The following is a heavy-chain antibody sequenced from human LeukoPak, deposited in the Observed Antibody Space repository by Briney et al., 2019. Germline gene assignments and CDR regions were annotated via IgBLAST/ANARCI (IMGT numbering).Heavy chain of an antibody. D-gene: IGHD2-15*01. CDR2: IYESGTT. J-gene: IGHJ4*02. CDR3: ARGAWATRLGS. CDR1: GESLNSYY. V-gene: IGHV4-34*01. Sequence: PSETLSLTCAVYGESLNSYYWSWVRQPPGEGLEWIGEIYESGTTEYNPSLKSRVTISMVPSKRQFSLSLSSVTAADTAVYYCARGAWATRLGSWGLGTPVIVSS.